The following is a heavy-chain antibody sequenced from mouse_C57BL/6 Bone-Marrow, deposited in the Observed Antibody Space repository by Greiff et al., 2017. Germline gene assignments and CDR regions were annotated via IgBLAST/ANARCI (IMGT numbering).Heavy chain of an antibody. Sequence: QVQLKQSGAELARPGASVKLSCKASGYTFTRYGLSWVQQRTGQGLEWIGEIYPRSGNTYYNEKFKGKATLTADNSSSTAYMYLRSLTSEDSAVYFCARRSYYYGSSLYYYAMDYWGQGTSVTVSS. V-gene: IGHV1-81*01. CDR1: GYTFTRYG. CDR2: IYPRSGNT. D-gene: IGHD1-1*01. J-gene: IGHJ4*01. CDR3: ARRSYYYGSSLYYYAMDY.